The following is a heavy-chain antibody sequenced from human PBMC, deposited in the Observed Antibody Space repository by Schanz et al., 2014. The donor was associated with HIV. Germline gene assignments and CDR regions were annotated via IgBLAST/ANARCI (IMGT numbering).Heavy chain of an antibody. CDR3: TKNLRFDYSNRWHDGFDI. Sequence: QVQLVQSGAEVKKPGASVKISCKASGYTFSDYYIHWVRQAPGQGLEWMGWIDPNNGDTNFAQMFQGRVTMTGDTSRTSVYMELKRLTSDDTAVYYCTKNLRFDYSNRWHDGFDIWGQGTKVTVSS. V-gene: IGHV1-2*02. CDR1: GYTFSDYY. J-gene: IGHJ3*02. CDR2: IDPNNGDT. D-gene: IGHD4-4*01.